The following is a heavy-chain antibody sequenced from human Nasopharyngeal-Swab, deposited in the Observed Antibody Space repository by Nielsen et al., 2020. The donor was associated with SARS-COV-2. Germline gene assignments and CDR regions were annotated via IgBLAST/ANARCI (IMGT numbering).Heavy chain of an antibody. D-gene: IGHD1-20*01. Sequence: GESLKISCAASGFTFDNYWMSWVRQAPGKRLEWVANIKEDGSEKDYVDSVKGRFTISRDNIKNSLYLQMNSLRVEDTAVYFCARLPRNNWRLDSWGQGILVTVSS. V-gene: IGHV3-7*03. CDR2: IKEDGSEK. CDR1: GFTFDNYW. CDR3: ARLPRNNWRLDS. J-gene: IGHJ4*02.